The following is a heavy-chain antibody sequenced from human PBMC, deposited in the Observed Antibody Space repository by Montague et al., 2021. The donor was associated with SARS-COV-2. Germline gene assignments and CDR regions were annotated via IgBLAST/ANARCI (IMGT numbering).Heavy chain of an antibody. CDR2: IYYTGSR. D-gene: IGHD5-24*01. V-gene: IGHV4-61*01. CDR3: ARHARGEGYTSWFDS. CDR1: GDSVSRGSSY. Sequence: SETLSLTCTVSGDSVSRGSSYWSLIRQPPGKGLEWIGYIYYTGSRKYNSSLKSRFTISVDTSKNQFSLKLSSVTAADTAVYYCARHARGEGYTSWFDSWGQGTLVTVSS. J-gene: IGHJ5*01.